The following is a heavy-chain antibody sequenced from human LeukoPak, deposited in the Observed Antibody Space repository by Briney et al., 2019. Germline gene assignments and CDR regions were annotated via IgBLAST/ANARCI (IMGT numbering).Heavy chain of an antibody. D-gene: IGHD1-26*01. CDR3: ARTGFVGTTDHDAFDI. CDR1: GVSISGSTYF. Sequence: PSETLSLTCTVSGVSISGSTYFWGWIRQPPGKGLEWFGGIFESGSTYYNPSLKSRVTIAVDTSRNQFSLRLTSVTPTDTAVYYCARTGFVGTTDHDAFDIWGQGTLVTVSS. J-gene: IGHJ3*02. CDR2: IFESGST. V-gene: IGHV4-39*01.